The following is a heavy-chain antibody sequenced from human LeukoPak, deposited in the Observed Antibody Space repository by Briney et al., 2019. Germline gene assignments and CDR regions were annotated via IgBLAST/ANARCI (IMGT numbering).Heavy chain of an antibody. CDR3: ARDRLVLRPRSSSDY. V-gene: IGHV3-21*01. J-gene: IGHJ4*02. D-gene: IGHD6-6*01. CDR2: ITSSSSYI. Sequence: GGSLRLSCAASGFTFSSYSMNWVRQAPGKGLEWVSSITSSSSYIYYADSVKGRFTVSRDDAKNSLYLQMNSLRAEDTAIYYCARDRLVLRPRSSSDYWGQGTLVTVSS. CDR1: GFTFSSYS.